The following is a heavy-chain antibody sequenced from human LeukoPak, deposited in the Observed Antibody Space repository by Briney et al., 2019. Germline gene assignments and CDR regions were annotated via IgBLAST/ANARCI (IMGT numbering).Heavy chain of an antibody. CDR3: ARVGRFEDGSDPID. CDR2: IRSSGSVM. V-gene: IGHV3-11*04. J-gene: IGHJ4*02. Sequence: PGGPLRLSCAASGFTLSDYYMAWVRQAPGKGLEWVSHIRSSGSVMSYADSVKGRVTISRDNTKTSLHLQMKSLRVEDTAVYYCARVGRFEDGSDPIDWGQGTLVTVSS. D-gene: IGHD5-24*01. CDR1: GFTLSDYY.